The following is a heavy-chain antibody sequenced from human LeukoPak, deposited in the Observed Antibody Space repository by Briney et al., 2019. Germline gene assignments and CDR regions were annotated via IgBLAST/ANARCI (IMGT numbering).Heavy chain of an antibody. CDR2: IKQDGSEK. D-gene: IGHD2-2*02. CDR1: GFTFSSYW. J-gene: IGHJ4*02. CDR3: AKDPALAAIPMFDY. Sequence: GGSLRLSCAASGFTFSSYWMSWVRQAPGKGLEWVANIKQDGSEKYYVDSVKGRFTISRDNAKNTLYLQMNSLGAEDTAVYYCAKDPALAAIPMFDYWGQGTLVTVSS. V-gene: IGHV3-7*03.